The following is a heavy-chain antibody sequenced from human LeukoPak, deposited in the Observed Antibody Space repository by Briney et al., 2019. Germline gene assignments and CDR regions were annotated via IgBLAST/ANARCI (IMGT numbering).Heavy chain of an antibody. Sequence: LPGGSQRLSCAASGFSFSTSSMSWVRQTPGKGLEWISYIPGSSTTIYYADSVKGRFTISRDNARNSLYLQMNDLRAEDTGVYFCARDASSHCGTDACYGPYSNYGGEGSLVTVSS. D-gene: IGHD2-2*01. V-gene: IGHV3-48*01. J-gene: IGHJ4*02. CDR3: ARDASSHCGTDACYGPYSNY. CDR2: IPGSSTTI. CDR1: GFSFSTSS.